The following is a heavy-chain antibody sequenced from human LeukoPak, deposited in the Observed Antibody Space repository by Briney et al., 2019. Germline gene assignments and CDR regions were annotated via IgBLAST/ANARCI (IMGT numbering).Heavy chain of an antibody. CDR1: GFTFGNYW. Sequence: GGSLRLSCAASGFTFGNYWMHWVRQVPGKGLVWVSRINTDGSTITYADSVKGRFTISRDNAKSKVYLQMSSLRAEDTAVYYCARGDYGDYFDYWGQGTLIIVSS. CDR2: INTDGSTI. J-gene: IGHJ4*02. CDR3: ARGDYGDYFDY. V-gene: IGHV3-74*01. D-gene: IGHD4-17*01.